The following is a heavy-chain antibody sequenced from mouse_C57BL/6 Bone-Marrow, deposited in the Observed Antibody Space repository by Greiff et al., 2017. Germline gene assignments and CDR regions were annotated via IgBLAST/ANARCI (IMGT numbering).Heavy chain of an antibody. CDR1: GFSLTSYG. D-gene: IGHD1-1*01. J-gene: IGHJ1*03. V-gene: IGHV2-6*01. CDR2: IWGVGST. CDR3: ARDYGSSYGYWYFDV. Sequence: VQLVESGPGLVAPSQSLSITCTVSGFSLTSYGVDWVRQSPGKGLEWLGVIWGVGSTNYNSALKSRLSISKDNSKSQVFLKMNSLQTDDTAMYYCARDYGSSYGYWYFDVWGTGTTVTVSS.